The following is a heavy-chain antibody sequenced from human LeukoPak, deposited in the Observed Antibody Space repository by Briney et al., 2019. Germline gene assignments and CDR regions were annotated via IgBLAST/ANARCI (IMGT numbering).Heavy chain of an antibody. CDR2: IYIGGST. CDR3: ARCKIGSHFDY. V-gene: IGHV3-53*01. D-gene: IGHD1-26*01. CDR1: GLTVTNTY. Sequence: GGSLRLSCAASGLTVTNTYMSWVRQAPGKGLEWVAVIYIGGSTYYAESVKGRFTISRDSSENTVYLQRTSLRVEDTAVYYCARCKIGSHFDYWGQGTLVTVSS. J-gene: IGHJ4*02.